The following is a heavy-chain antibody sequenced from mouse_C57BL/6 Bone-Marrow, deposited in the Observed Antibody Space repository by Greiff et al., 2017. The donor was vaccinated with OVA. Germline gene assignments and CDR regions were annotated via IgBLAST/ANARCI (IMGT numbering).Heavy chain of an antibody. CDR1: EYAFPSHD. V-gene: IGHV5-2*01. CDR3: ARHSDYDEGWYFDV. D-gene: IGHD2-4*01. Sequence: EVKLQESGGGLVQPGESLKLSCESNEYAFPSHDMSWVRKTPEKRLELVAAINSDGGSTYYPDTMERRFIISRDNTKKTLYLQMSSLRSEDTALYYCARHSDYDEGWYFDVWGTGTTVTVSS. J-gene: IGHJ1*03. CDR2: INSDGGST.